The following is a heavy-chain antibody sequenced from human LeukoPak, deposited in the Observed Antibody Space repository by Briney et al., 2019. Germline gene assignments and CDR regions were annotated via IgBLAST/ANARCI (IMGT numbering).Heavy chain of an antibody. CDR3: ARERRGYDRDAFDI. CDR1: GFTFSSYW. CDR2: INTDGSST. Sequence: GGSLRLSSAASGFTFSSYWMHWVRHAPGKGLVWVSRINTDGSSTSYADSVKGRFTISRDNAKNTLYPQMNSLRAEDTAVYYCARERRGYDRDAFDIWGQGTMVTVSS. J-gene: IGHJ3*02. D-gene: IGHD3-22*01. V-gene: IGHV3-74*01.